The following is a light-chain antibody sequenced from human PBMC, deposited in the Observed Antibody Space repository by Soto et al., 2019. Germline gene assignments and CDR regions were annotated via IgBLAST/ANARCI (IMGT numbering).Light chain of an antibody. CDR2: GSS. V-gene: IGKV3-15*01. J-gene: IGKJ1*01. CDR1: QSVSSN. Sequence: EIVMTQSPATLSVSPGERATLSCRASQSVSSNLAWYQQKPVQAPRLLIYGSSTRASGIPARFSGSGSRTDFTLTISTLQSADFAFYYCQQYNNWPPWTFGHGTKVEIK. CDR3: QQYNNWPPWT.